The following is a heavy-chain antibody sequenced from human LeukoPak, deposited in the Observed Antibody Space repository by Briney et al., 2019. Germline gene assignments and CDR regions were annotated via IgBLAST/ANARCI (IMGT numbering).Heavy chain of an antibody. CDR3: ARGNWYFDL. CDR2: IYYSGST. V-gene: IGHV4-59*01. CDR1: GGSISSYY. J-gene: IGHJ2*01. Sequence: SETLSLTCTVSGGSISSYYWSWIRQPPGKGLEWIGYIYYSGSTNYNPSLKSRVTISVDTSKNQFSLKLSSVTAADTAVYYCARGNWYFDLWGRSTLVTVSS.